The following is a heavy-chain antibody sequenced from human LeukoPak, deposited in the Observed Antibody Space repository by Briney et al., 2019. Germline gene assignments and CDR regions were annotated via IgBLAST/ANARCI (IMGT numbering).Heavy chain of an antibody. CDR2: ISVDGRDK. J-gene: IGHJ5*02. Sequence: GGSLRLSCAASGFTFSGYGMNWVRQAPGKGLEWVAVISVDGRDKYYADSVKGRFTISRDNSNNTLYLQMNSLRVEDTAMYYCARGSFFSTARWFDPWGQGTLVTVSS. D-gene: IGHD3/OR15-3a*01. V-gene: IGHV3-33*01. CDR3: ARGSFFSTARWFDP. CDR1: GFTFSGYG.